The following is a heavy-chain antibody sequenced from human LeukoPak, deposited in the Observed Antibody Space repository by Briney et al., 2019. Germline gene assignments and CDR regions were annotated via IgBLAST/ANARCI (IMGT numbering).Heavy chain of an antibody. Sequence: GESLKISCKGSGYSFTSYWSGWVRQMPGKGLEWMGIIYPGDSDTRYSPSLQGQVTLSVDKSISTAYLQWSSLKASDTAMYYCARQVAAASDSWGQGTLVTVSS. CDR3: ARQVAAASDS. CDR2: IYPGDSDT. V-gene: IGHV5-51*01. D-gene: IGHD6-13*01. CDR1: GYSFTSYW. J-gene: IGHJ4*02.